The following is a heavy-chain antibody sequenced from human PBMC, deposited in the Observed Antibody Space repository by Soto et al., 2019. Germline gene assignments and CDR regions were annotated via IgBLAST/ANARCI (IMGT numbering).Heavy chain of an antibody. J-gene: IGHJ4*02. CDR3: ARDRPPALYGSGEGHYFDY. D-gene: IGHD3-10*01. Sequence: PGGSLRLSCAASGFTFNTYAMSWIRQAPGKGLEWVSYISSSGSTIYYADSVKGRFTISRDNAKNSLYLQVNSLRAEDTAVYYCARDRPPALYGSGEGHYFDYWGQGTLVTVSS. V-gene: IGHV3-11*01. CDR2: ISSSGSTI. CDR1: GFTFNTYA.